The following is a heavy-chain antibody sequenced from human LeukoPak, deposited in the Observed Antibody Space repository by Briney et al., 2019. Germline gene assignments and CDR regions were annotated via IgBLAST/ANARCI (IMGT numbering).Heavy chain of an antibody. CDR3: ARDKREPRYAFDI. V-gene: IGHV4-38-2*02. J-gene: IGHJ3*02. CDR1: GYSISSAYY. Sequence: PSETLSLTCTVSGYSISSAYYWGWIRQPPGKGLEWIGYIHYSGSTYYNPSLKSRVTISVDTSKNKFSLKLNSVPAADTAVYYCARDKREPRYAFDIWGQGTMVTVSS. D-gene: IGHD1-26*01. CDR2: IHYSGST.